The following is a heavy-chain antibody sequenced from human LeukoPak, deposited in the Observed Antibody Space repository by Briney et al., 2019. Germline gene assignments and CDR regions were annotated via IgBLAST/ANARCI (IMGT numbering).Heavy chain of an antibody. CDR2: IIPIFGTA. CDR3: ARATGGQYKPGGVFDP. Sequence: VASVKVSCKASGGTFSSYAISWVRQAPGQGLEWMGGIIPIFGTANYAQKFQGRVTITADKSTSTAYMELSSLRSEDTAVYYCARATGGQYKPGGVFDPWGQGTLVTVSS. J-gene: IGHJ5*02. D-gene: IGHD3-16*01. V-gene: IGHV1-69*06. CDR1: GGTFSSYA.